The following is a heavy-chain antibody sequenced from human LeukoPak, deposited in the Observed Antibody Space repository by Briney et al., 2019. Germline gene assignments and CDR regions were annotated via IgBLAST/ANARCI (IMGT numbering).Heavy chain of an antibody. V-gene: IGHV3-74*01. CDR3: GRGHYGPDY. Sequence: SGGSLRLSCSASGFTFGGYSMHWARQGSGKGLVWVSGIYGDGSVAAYADSVKGRFTISRDNAKNTVYLEMNSLRAEDTAVFYCGRGHYGPDYWGQGTLVTVSS. CDR2: IYGDGSVA. J-gene: IGHJ4*02. CDR1: GFTFGGYS. D-gene: IGHD3-22*01.